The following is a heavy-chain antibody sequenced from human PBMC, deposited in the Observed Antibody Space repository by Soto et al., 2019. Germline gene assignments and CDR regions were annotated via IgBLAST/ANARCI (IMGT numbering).Heavy chain of an antibody. CDR1: GFTFSSYS. CDR3: AKTVYGSGSTPGYYYGMDV. D-gene: IGHD3-10*01. J-gene: IGHJ6*02. V-gene: IGHV3-30*18. Sequence: GGSLRLSCAASGFTFSSYSMHWVRQAPGKGLEWVAVISYDGSNKYYADSVKGRFTISRDNSKNTLYLQMNSLRAEDTAVYYCAKTVYGSGSTPGYYYGMDVWGQGTTVTVSS. CDR2: ISYDGSNK.